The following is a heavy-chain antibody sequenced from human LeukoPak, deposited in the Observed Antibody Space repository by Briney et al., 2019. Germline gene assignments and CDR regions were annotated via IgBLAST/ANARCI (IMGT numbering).Heavy chain of an antibody. CDR3: AREGYYDSSGYPY. V-gene: IGHV3-30-3*01. J-gene: IGHJ4*02. CDR1: GFTFSSYA. Sequence: PGGSLRLSCAASGFTFSSYAMHWVRQAPGKGLEWVAVISYDGSNKYYADSVKGRFTISRDNSKNTLYLQMNSLRAEDTAVYYCAREGYYDSSGYPYWGQGTLVTVSS. D-gene: IGHD3-22*01. CDR2: ISYDGSNK.